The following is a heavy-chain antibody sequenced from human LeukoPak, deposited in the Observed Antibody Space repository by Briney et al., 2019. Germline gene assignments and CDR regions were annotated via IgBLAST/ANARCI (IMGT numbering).Heavy chain of an antibody. CDR2: ISGTGGNT. J-gene: IGHJ5*02. D-gene: IGHD6-13*01. Sequence: PGGSLRLSCAASGFTFSSYAISWVRQAPGKGLEWVSAISGTGGNTHYADSVKGRFTISRDNSKNTLYLQMNSLRAEDTAVYYCARECPEYSSSWYQNWFDPWGQGTLVTVSS. CDR3: ARECPEYSSSWYQNWFDP. V-gene: IGHV3-23*01. CDR1: GFTFSSYA.